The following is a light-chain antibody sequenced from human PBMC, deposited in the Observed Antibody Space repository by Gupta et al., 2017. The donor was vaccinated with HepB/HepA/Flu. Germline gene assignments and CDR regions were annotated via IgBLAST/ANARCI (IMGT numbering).Light chain of an antibody. CDR2: KAS. V-gene: IGKV1-5*03. Sequence: DIQMTQSPSTLSASVGDTVTITCRASQNLNNWLAWYQQKPGKAPKFLIYKASSLESGVPSRFSGSGSGTEFTLTISSLQPDDFATYYCQQYKCYSLLMFGQGTKVEIK. CDR1: QNLNNW. CDR3: QQYKCYSLLM. J-gene: IGKJ1*01.